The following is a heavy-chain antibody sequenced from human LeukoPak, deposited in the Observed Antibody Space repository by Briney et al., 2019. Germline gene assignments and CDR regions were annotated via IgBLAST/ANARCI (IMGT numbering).Heavy chain of an antibody. V-gene: IGHV4-59*01. J-gene: IGHJ4*02. Sequence: SETLSLTCPVSGGSISNYYYWTWIRQPPGKGLEWIGYVYYTGSTNFNPSLKSRVTMSLDTSRNQFSLKLSSLTAADTAVYYCARGAMATTPFFDYWGQGTLVTVSS. CDR3: ARGAMATTPFFDY. CDR1: GGSISNYY. CDR2: VYYTGST. D-gene: IGHD5-24*01.